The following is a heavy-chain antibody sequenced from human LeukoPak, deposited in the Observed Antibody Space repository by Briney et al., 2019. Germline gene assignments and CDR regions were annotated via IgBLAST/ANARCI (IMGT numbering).Heavy chain of an antibody. CDR2: LNPNSGDT. Sequence: ASVKVSCKASGYTFNTYEISWVRQAPGQGLEWMGWLNPNSGDTNYAQKFQGRVSMTRDTSISTAYMDLSDLRSDDTAVYYCARGRNIEMTTMSGGSDYWGQGTLVTVSS. CDR1: GYTFNTYE. V-gene: IGHV1-2*02. CDR3: ARGRNIEMTTMSGGSDY. J-gene: IGHJ4*02. D-gene: IGHD5-24*01.